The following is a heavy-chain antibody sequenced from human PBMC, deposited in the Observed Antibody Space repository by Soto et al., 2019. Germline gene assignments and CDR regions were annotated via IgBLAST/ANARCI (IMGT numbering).Heavy chain of an antibody. CDR1: GFTFSSYS. Sequence: EVQLVESGGGLVKPGGSLRLSCAASGFTFSSYSMNWVRQAPGKGLEWVSSISSSSSYIYYADSVKGRFTISRDNAKNSLYLQMNSLRAEDTAVYYCARPDNTWIQLWPPVGMDVWGQGTTVTVSS. J-gene: IGHJ6*02. CDR3: ARPDNTWIQLWPPVGMDV. CDR2: ISSSSSYI. D-gene: IGHD5-18*01. V-gene: IGHV3-21*01.